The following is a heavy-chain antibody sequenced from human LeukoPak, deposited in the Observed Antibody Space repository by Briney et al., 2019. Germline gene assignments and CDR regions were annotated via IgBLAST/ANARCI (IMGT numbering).Heavy chain of an antibody. Sequence: PSETLSLTCAVYGGSFSGYYWSWIRQPPGKGLEWIGEINYSGSTNYNPSLKSRVTISVDTSKNQFSLKLSSVTAADTAVYCCARGIRGLVVVVWDDAFDIWGQGTMVTVSS. CDR3: ARGIRGLVVVVWDDAFDI. D-gene: IGHD3-22*01. CDR2: INYSGST. V-gene: IGHV4-34*01. J-gene: IGHJ3*02. CDR1: GGSFSGYY.